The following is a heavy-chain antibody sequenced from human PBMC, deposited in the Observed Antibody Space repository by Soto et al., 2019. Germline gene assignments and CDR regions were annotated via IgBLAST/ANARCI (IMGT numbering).Heavy chain of an antibody. Sequence: QVQLQESGPGLVKPSETLSLTCTVSGASISSDCWSWIRQSPGKGLEWIGFLYYGANTNYHPSLKSRVTISADTSQYKFSLKLKTVTAADTAVYYCAKDLLYDYDSGGLRRPSRPGDAFEIWGQGTMVTVSS. CDR2: LYYGANT. V-gene: IGHV4-59*01. CDR3: AKDLLYDYDSGGLRRPSRPGDAFEI. CDR1: GASISSDC. J-gene: IGHJ3*02. D-gene: IGHD3-22*01.